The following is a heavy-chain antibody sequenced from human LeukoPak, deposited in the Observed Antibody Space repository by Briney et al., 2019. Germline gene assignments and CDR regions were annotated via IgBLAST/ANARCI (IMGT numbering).Heavy chain of an antibody. V-gene: IGHV3-30*02. CDR2: IRFDGGNK. J-gene: IGHJ4*02. D-gene: IGHD6-6*01. CDR3: AREYSSSGFDY. CDR1: GFTFSTYG. Sequence: GGSLRLSCAASGFTFSTYGMHWVRQAPGKGLEWVAFIRFDGGNKYYADSVKGRFTISKDNSKNTLYMQMNSLRAEDTAVYYCAREYSSSGFDYWGQGTLVTVSS.